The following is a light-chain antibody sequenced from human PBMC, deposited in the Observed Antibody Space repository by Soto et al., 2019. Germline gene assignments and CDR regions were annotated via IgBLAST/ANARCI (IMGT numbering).Light chain of an antibody. CDR1: QSVSSNY. V-gene: IGKV3-20*01. CDR2: RAS. J-gene: IGKJ1*01. CDR3: QQYGSSPWT. Sequence: EIVLTQSPGTLSLSPGERATLSCRASQSVSSNYLAWYQQKPGQAPRLLIYRASSRATGIPDRFSGSGSGTDFTLTMSRLESEDFAVYYCQQYGSSPWTFGQGTKVEVK.